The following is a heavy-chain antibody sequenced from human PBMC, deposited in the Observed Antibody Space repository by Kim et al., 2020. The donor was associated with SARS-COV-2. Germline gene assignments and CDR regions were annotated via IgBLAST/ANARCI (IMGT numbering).Heavy chain of an antibody. D-gene: IGHD2-2*01. V-gene: IGHV4-34*01. Sequence: SETLSLTCAVYGGSFSGYYWSWIRQPPGKGLEWIGEINHSGSTNYNPSLKSRVTISVDTSKNQFSLKLSSVTAADTAVYYCARGPIVVVPAAIYNYYYMDVWGKGTTVTVSS. CDR2: INHSGST. CDR1: GGSFSGYY. CDR3: ARGPIVVVPAAIYNYYYMDV. J-gene: IGHJ6*03.